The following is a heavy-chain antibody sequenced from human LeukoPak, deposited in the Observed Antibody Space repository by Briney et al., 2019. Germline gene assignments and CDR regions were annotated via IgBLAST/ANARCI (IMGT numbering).Heavy chain of an antibody. Sequence: GGSLRLSCAASGFTFSSYAMSWVRQAPGKGLEWVSAISGSGGSTYYADSVKGRFTISRDNSKNTLYLQMNSLRPEDAAVYYCAKDLGNDWYYDTFDYWGQGTLVTVSS. V-gene: IGHV3-23*01. J-gene: IGHJ4*02. CDR2: ISGSGGST. CDR1: GFTFSSYA. D-gene: IGHD6-19*01. CDR3: AKDLGNDWYYDTFDY.